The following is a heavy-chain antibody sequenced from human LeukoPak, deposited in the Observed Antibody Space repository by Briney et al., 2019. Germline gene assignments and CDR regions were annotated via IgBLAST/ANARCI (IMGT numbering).Heavy chain of an antibody. Sequence: SETLSLTCTVSGASIRSHYWSWIRQPPGKGLEWIGYMYYSGSTNYNPSLKSRVTISVDTSKNQFSLKLSSVTAADTAVYYCARAVVEMATITNFGFDYWGQGTLVTVSS. J-gene: IGHJ4*02. CDR2: MYYSGST. V-gene: IGHV4-59*08. CDR3: ARAVVEMATITNFGFDY. CDR1: GASIRSHY. D-gene: IGHD5-24*01.